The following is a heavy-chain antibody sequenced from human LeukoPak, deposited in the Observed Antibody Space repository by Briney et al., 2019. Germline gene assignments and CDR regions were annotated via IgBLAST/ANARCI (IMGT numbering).Heavy chain of an antibody. J-gene: IGHJ4*02. CDR2: IRYDGSNK. D-gene: IGHD6-6*01. CDR3: AKDLAEEGWQLPVDY. Sequence: GGSLRLSCAASGFTFSSYGMHWVRQAPGKGLEWVAFIRYDGSNKYCADSVKGRFTISRDNSKNTLYLQMNSLRAEDTAVYYCAKDLAEEGWQLPVDYWGQGTLVTVSS. CDR1: GFTFSSYG. V-gene: IGHV3-30*02.